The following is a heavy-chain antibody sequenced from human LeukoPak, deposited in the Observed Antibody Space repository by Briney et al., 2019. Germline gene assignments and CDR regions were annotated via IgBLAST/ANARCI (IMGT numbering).Heavy chain of an antibody. CDR2: IYYSGST. CDR3: ARGQISRGPMAVAGYFDY. J-gene: IGHJ4*02. D-gene: IGHD6-19*01. V-gene: IGHV4-30-4*08. CDR1: GFTFSSYA. Sequence: LRLSCAASGFTFSSYAMSWIRQPPGKGLEWIGYIYYSGSTYYNPSLKSRVTISVDTSKNQFSLKLSSVTAADTAVYYCARGQISRGPMAVAGYFDYWGQGTLVTVSS.